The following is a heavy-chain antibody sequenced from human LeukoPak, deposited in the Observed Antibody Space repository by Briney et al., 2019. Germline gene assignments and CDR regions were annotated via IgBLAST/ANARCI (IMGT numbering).Heavy chain of an antibody. CDR1: GFTVSSNY. D-gene: IGHD3-22*01. CDR2: IYSGGST. CDR3: AKAIVVVIRGAAFDI. J-gene: IGHJ3*02. Sequence: GGSLRLSCAASGFTVSSNYMSWVRQAPGKGLEWVSVIYSGGSTYYADSVKGRFTISRDNSKNTLYLQMNSLRAEDTAVYYCAKAIVVVIRGAAFDIWGQGTMVTVSS. V-gene: IGHV3-53*01.